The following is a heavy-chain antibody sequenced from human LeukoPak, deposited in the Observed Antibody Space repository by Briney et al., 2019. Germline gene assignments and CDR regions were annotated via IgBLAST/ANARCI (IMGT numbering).Heavy chain of an antibody. J-gene: IGHJ4*02. V-gene: IGHV3-23*01. Sequence: GGSLRLSCAASEFDFTSHAMTWVRQAPGKGLEWVSAISISGTKTYYADSVKGRFTISRDNSKNTLYLQMNSLRVEDTVVYYCANEIRPNDYWGQGTLVTVSS. CDR2: ISISGTKT. CDR3: ANEIRPNDY. CDR1: EFDFTSHA.